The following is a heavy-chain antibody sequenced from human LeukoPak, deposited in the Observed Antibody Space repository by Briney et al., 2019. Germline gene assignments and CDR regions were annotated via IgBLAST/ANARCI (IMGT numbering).Heavy chain of an antibody. V-gene: IGHV3-21*01. CDR3: ARDWGVDS. CDR2: ISSSSSFI. Sequence: GGSLRLSCAASGFTFSSYSINWVRQAPGKGLEWVSSISSSSSFISYADSVKGRFTISRDDAKNSVFLQMNSLRAEDTAVYYCARDWGVDSWGQGTLVTVSS. CDR1: GFTFSSYS. D-gene: IGHD3-10*01. J-gene: IGHJ4*02.